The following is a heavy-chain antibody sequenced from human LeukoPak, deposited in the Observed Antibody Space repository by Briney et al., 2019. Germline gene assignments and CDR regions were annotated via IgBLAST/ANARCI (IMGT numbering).Heavy chain of an antibody. Sequence: PSETLSLTCTVAGGSISSSSYYWGWIRQPPGKGLEWIGSIYYSGSTYYNPSLKSRVTISVDTSKNQFSLKLSSVTAADTAVYYCARDITGTHFDYWGQGTLVTVSS. J-gene: IGHJ4*02. CDR1: GGSISSSSYY. CDR3: ARDITGTHFDY. CDR2: IYYSGST. D-gene: IGHD1-7*01. V-gene: IGHV4-39*02.